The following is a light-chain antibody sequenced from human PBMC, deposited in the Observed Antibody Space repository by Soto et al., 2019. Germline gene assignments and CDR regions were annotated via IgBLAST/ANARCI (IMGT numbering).Light chain of an antibody. CDR1: QGIGND. CDR2: AAT. V-gene: IGKV1-6*02. Sequence: AIQMAQSQSSLSASVGDRVTITCRASQGIGNDVGWYQQKPGKAPKLLLYAATTLQSGVPSRFSGTRSGTDFTLTISSLQPEDFATYYCLQDHNYPLTFGGGTKVEIK. CDR3: LQDHNYPLT. J-gene: IGKJ4*01.